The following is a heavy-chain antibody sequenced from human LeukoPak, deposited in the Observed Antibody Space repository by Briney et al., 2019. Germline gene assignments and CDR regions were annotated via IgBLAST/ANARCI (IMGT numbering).Heavy chain of an antibody. J-gene: IGHJ4*02. D-gene: IGHD5-24*01. CDR1: GFTFSNFE. Sequence: PGGSLRLSCEVSGFTFSNFEMNWVRQAPGKGLEWVSYISSSSSTIYYADSVKGRFTISRDNAKNSLYLQMNSLRAEDTAVYYCARGLRLQPFDYWGQGTLVTVSS. CDR2: ISSSSSTI. V-gene: IGHV3-48*01. CDR3: ARGLRLQPFDY.